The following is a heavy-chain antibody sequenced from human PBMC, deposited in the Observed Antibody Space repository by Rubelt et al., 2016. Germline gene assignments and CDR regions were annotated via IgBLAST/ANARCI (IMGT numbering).Heavy chain of an antibody. CDR3: ARKNDFDI. Sequence: GGSLRLSCAASGFTFTNAWLNWVRQAPGKGLEWVANIKYDASATSYGASVKGRFTISRDNAKNSVYLQMNSLRVEDTAVYYCARKNDFDIWGQGTMVIVSS. J-gene: IGHJ3*02. V-gene: IGHV3-7*01. CDR2: IKYDASAT. CDR1: GFTFTNAW.